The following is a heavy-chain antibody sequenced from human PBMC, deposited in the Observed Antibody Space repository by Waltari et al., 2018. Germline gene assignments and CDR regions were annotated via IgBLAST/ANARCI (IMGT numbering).Heavy chain of an antibody. J-gene: IGHJ4*02. D-gene: IGHD2-21*01. CDR1: GGSISSYY. Sequence: QVQLQESGPGLVKPSETLSLTCTVSGGSISSYYWSWIRQPPGKGLEWIGYIYYSGSTNYNPSLKSRVTISVDTSKNQFSLKLSSVTAADTAVYYCARDRAPYCGGDCYSDYWGQGTLVTVSS. V-gene: IGHV4-59*01. CDR2: IYYSGST. CDR3: ARDRAPYCGGDCYSDY.